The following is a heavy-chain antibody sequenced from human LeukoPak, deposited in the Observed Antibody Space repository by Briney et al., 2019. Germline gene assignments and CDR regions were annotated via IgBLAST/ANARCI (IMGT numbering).Heavy chain of an antibody. Sequence: GGSLRLSCAASGFTFSSYSMNWVRQAPGKGLEWVSSISSSSSYIYYADLVKGRFTISRDNAKNSLYLQMNSLRAEDTAVYYCARDYYDSSGYFNYWGQGTLVTVSS. V-gene: IGHV3-21*01. CDR1: GFTFSSYS. D-gene: IGHD3-22*01. CDR2: ISSSSSYI. J-gene: IGHJ4*02. CDR3: ARDYYDSSGYFNY.